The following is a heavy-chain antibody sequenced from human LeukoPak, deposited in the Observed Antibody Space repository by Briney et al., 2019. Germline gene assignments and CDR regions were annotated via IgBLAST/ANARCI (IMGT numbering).Heavy chain of an antibody. J-gene: IGHJ2*01. CDR2: VYNSGST. V-gene: IGHV4-31*03. CDR1: GGSISSGRYW. D-gene: IGHD3-3*01. CDR3: ARAILTASGSVWYFDL. Sequence: SQTLSLTCTVSGGSISSGRYWQSWIRQHPGKGLEWIGYVYNSGSTYYSPSLRSRLSMSVDTSKNQFSLNLRSVTAADTAVYFCARAILTASGSVWYFDLWGRGTLVTVSS.